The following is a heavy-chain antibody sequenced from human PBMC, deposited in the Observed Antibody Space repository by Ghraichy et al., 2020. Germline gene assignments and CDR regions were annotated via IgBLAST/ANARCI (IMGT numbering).Heavy chain of an antibody. D-gene: IGHD2-15*01. CDR3: ARVTGWGSVPEKAYYMDV. V-gene: IGHV4-61*02. CDR2: IYTSGST. CDR1: GGSISSGSYY. Sequence: SQTLSLTCTVSGGSISSGSYYWSWIRQPAGKGLEWIGRIYTSGSTNYNPSLKSRVTISVDTSKNQFSLKLSSVTAADTAVYDCARVTGWGSVPEKAYYMDVWGKGTTVTVSS. J-gene: IGHJ6*03.